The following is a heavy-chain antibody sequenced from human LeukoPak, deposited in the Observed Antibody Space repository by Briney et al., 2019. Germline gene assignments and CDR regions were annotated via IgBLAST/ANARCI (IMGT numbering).Heavy chain of an antibody. CDR1: GGSISSSSYY. J-gene: IGHJ4*02. D-gene: IGHD1-1*01. V-gene: IGHV4-39*07. CDR3: ARDLTTSSPHRLLSYFDY. Sequence: SETLSLTCTVSGGSISSSSYYWGWIRQPPGKGLEWIGSIYYSGSTYYNPSLKSRVTISVDTSKNQFSLKLSSVTAADTAVYYCARDLTTSSPHRLLSYFDYWGQGTLVTVSS. CDR2: IYYSGST.